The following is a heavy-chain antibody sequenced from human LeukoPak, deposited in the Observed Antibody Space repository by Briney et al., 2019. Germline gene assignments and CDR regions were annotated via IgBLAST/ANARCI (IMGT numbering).Heavy chain of an antibody. CDR2: IHSDDSDT. J-gene: IGHJ5*02. CDR1: GYRFLNHW. Sequence: GESLKISCKASGYRFLNHWIGWVRQMPGKGLEWMGIIHSDDSDTRYSPSFRGHVTMSVDKSATTAYLQWDTPKASDTAIYYCARRSDISASPNWFDPWGQGTLVIVSS. V-gene: IGHV5-51*01. CDR3: ARRSDISASPNWFDP. D-gene: IGHD3-9*01.